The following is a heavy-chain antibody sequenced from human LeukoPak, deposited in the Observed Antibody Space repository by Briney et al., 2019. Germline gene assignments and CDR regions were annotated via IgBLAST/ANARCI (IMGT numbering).Heavy chain of an antibody. CDR2: IHDTGGT. J-gene: IGHJ6*02. V-gene: IGHV4-59*08. Sequence: SETLSLTCTVSGGSISTYYWSWIRQSPGKGLDWIGYIHDTGGTNYNPSLKSRVSISVDSSQSQLSLHLSSVTAADTAVYFCARVEPYSYSFGMDVWGRGTTVTVSS. CDR1: GGSISTYY. D-gene: IGHD1-26*01. CDR3: ARVEPYSYSFGMDV.